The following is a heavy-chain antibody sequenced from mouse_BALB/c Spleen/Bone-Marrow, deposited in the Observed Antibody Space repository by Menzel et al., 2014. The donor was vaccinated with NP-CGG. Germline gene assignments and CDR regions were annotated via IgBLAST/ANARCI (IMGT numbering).Heavy chain of an antibody. D-gene: IGHD1-2*01. Sequence: EVMLVESGGGLVQPGGSLKLSCATSGFTFSDYYMCWVRQTPEKRLEWVAYISNGGGSTYYPDTVKGRFTISRDNAKNTLYLQMSRLKSEDTAMYYCARGGDSLLRLRSMDYWGQGTSVTVSS. V-gene: IGHV5-12*02. CDR2: ISNGGGST. CDR3: ARGGDSLLRLRSMDY. CDR1: GFTFSDYY. J-gene: IGHJ4*01.